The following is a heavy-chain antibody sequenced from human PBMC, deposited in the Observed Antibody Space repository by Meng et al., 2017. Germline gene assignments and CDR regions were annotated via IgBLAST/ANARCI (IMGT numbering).Heavy chain of an antibody. CDR1: GYTFTSYD. D-gene: IGHD3-10*01. CDR2: MNPNSGNT. J-gene: IGHJ5*02. V-gene: IGHV1-8*03. CDR3: ARGYYGSGLFDP. Sequence: QGQQVESGAEGEKPGASVKVSFKASGYTFTSYDINWVRQATGQGLEWMGWMNPNSGNTGYAQKFQGRVTITRNTSISTAYMELSSLRSEDTAVYYCARGYYGSGLFDPWGQGTLVTVSS.